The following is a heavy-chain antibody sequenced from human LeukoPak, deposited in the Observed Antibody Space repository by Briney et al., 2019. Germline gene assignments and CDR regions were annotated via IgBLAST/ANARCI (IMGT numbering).Heavy chain of an antibody. Sequence: SVKVSCKASGGTFSSYAISRVRQAPGQGLEWMGGIIPIFGTANYAQKFQGRVTITTDESTSTAYMELSSLRSEDTAVYYCARGTTIFGVVTAPYYYYMDVWGKGTTVTVSS. CDR1: GGTFSSYA. CDR3: ARGTTIFGVVTAPYYYYMDV. CDR2: IIPIFGTA. J-gene: IGHJ6*03. V-gene: IGHV1-69*05. D-gene: IGHD3-3*01.